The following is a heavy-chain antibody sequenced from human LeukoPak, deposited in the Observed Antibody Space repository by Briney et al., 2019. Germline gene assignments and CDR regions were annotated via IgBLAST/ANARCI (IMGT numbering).Heavy chain of an antibody. Sequence: SVKVSCKASGGTFSSYAISWVRQDPGQGLEWMGGIIPIFGTANYAQKFQGRVTITADESTSTAYMELSSLRSEDTAVYYCARDIVVVPAAYYYYGMDVWGQGTTVTVSS. V-gene: IGHV1-69*13. CDR2: IIPIFGTA. D-gene: IGHD2-2*01. J-gene: IGHJ6*02. CDR1: GGTFSSYA. CDR3: ARDIVVVPAAYYYYGMDV.